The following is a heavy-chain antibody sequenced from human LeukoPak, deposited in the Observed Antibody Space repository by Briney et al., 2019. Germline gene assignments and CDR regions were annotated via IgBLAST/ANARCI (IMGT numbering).Heavy chain of an antibody. CDR3: ARAPGWKYYWFDP. CDR2: IYYSGTT. Sequence: SETLSLTCTVSGGSISSGDYYWSWIRQPPGKGLEWIGYIYYSGTTYYNPSLKSRLTMSRDTSKNHFSLKLSSVTAADTAVYYCARAPGWKYYWFDPWGQGTLVTVSS. CDR1: GGSISSGDYY. V-gene: IGHV4-30-4*01. D-gene: IGHD1-7*01. J-gene: IGHJ5*02.